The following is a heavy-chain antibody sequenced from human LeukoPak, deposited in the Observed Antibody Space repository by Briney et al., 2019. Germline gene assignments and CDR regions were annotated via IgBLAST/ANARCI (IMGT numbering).Heavy chain of an antibody. CDR1: GFTFSSYE. CDR3: ATQGWDTYYYYYMDV. D-gene: IGHD6-19*01. Sequence: GGCLRLSCAASGFTFSSYEMSWVRQAPGRGLEWVSYISISGSTIYYADSVKGRFTISRASANNSLYMQMNSLGAEDTAVYYCATQGWDTYYYYYMDVWGKGTTVTVSS. V-gene: IGHV3-48*03. CDR2: ISISGSTI. J-gene: IGHJ6*03.